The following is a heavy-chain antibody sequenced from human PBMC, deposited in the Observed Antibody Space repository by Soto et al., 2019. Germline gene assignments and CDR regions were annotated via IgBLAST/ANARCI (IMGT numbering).Heavy chain of an antibody. J-gene: IGHJ4*02. CDR2: IYYSGST. CDR1: GGSISSYY. V-gene: IGHV4-59*08. Sequence: SETLSLTCTVSGGSISSYYWSWIRQPPGKGLEWIGYIYYSGSTNYNPSLKSRVTISVDTSKNQFSLKLSSVTAADTAVYYCVRVPDYWGQGTLVTVSS. CDR3: VRVPDY.